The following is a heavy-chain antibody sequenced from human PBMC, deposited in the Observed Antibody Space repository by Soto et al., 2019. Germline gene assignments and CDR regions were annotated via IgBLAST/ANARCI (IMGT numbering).Heavy chain of an antibody. V-gene: IGHV3-53*04. Sequence: GGSLRLSCAASGFTVSSNYMSWVRQAPGKGLEWVSVIYSGGSTYYADSVKGRFTISRHNSKNTLYLQMNSLRAEDTAVYYCARDSRRYAQAARPYYYYMDVWGKGTTVTVSS. CDR2: IYSGGST. CDR3: ARDSRRYAQAARPYYYYMDV. D-gene: IGHD6-6*01. CDR1: GFTVSSNY. J-gene: IGHJ6*03.